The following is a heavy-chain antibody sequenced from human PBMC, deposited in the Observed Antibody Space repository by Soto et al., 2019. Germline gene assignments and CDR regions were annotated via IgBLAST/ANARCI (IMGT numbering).Heavy chain of an antibody. CDR3: ATPYYDILPGYYNDAFDI. Sequence: ASVKVSCKASGYTFTSYYMHWVRQAPGQGLEWMGIINPSGGSTSYAQKFQGRVTMTRDTSTSTVYMELSSLRSEDTAVYYCATPYYDILPGYYNDAFDIWGQGTMVTVSS. CDR1: GYTFTSYY. D-gene: IGHD3-9*01. V-gene: IGHV1-46*03. J-gene: IGHJ3*02. CDR2: INPSGGST.